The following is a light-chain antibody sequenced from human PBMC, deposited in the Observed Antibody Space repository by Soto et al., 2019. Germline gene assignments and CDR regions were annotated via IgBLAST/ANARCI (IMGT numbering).Light chain of an antibody. CDR3: QQYGSSPWT. J-gene: IGKJ1*01. Sequence: EIVLTHSPGTLSLSPGERATLSCRASQSVSSSYLAGYQQNPGQAPRLLIYVTSNRATGIPDRFSGSESGTDFTLTISRLEPEDFEVYYCQQYGSSPWTFDQGKKVEIK. CDR1: QSVSSSY. CDR2: VTS. V-gene: IGKV3-20*01.